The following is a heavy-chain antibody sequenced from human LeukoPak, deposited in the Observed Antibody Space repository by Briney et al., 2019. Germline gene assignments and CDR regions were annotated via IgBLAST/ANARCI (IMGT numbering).Heavy chain of an antibody. CDR2: ISYDGSNK. J-gene: IGHJ1*01. V-gene: IGHV3-30*18. CDR1: GFTFSSYG. D-gene: IGHD4-17*01. CDR3: AEDGDYGAEYFQL. Sequence: GGSLRLSCAASGFTFSSYGMHWVRQAPGKGLEWVAVISYDGSNKYYADSVKGRLTISRDNSKNTLYLQMNNLRADDTAVYYCAEDGDYGAEYFQLWGQGTLVTVSS.